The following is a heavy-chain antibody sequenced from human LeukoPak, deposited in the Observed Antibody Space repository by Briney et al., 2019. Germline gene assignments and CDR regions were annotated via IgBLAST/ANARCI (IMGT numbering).Heavy chain of an antibody. J-gene: IGHJ4*02. CDR2: INPNSGGT. V-gene: IGHV1-2*02. Sequence: GASVKVSFKASGYTFTDYYIHWVRQAPGQGREWMGWINPNSGGTYFAQNLQGRVTLTRDASIRTAYMDLSRLRSDDTAVYYCARGDCTSTSCYIFDHWGQGTLVTVSS. D-gene: IGHD2-2*02. CDR3: ARGDCTSTSCYIFDH. CDR1: GYTFTDYY.